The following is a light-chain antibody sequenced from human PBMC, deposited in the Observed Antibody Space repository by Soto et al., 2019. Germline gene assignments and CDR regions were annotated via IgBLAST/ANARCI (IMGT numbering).Light chain of an antibody. Sequence: QSALTQPASLSGSPGQSITISCTGTSSDVGGYNYVSWYQQHPGKAPQLIIYDVSNRPSVVSNRFSGSKSGNTSSLTISGLQAEDEDDDYCSSYTGSSTRVVFGGGTKLTVL. CDR2: DVS. CDR1: SSDVGGYNY. V-gene: IGLV2-14*01. CDR3: SSYTGSSTRVV. J-gene: IGLJ2*01.